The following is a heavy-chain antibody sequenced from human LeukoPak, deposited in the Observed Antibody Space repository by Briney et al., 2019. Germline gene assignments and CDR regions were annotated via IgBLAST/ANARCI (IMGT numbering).Heavy chain of an antibody. D-gene: IGHD6-19*01. J-gene: IGHJ4*02. CDR3: AIAVAGTAFDY. CDR1: GFTFSSYW. Sequence: GGSLRLSCAAYGFTFSSYWMSWVRQAPGKGLEWVANIKQDGSEKYYVDSVKGRFTISRDNAKNSLYLQMNSLRAEDTAVYYCAIAVAGTAFDYWGQGTLVTVSS. V-gene: IGHV3-7*01. CDR2: IKQDGSEK.